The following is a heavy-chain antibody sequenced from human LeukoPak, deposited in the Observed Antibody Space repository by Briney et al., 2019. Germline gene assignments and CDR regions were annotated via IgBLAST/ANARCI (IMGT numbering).Heavy chain of an antibody. J-gene: IGHJ1*01. CDR3: ARGHEETYYYDSSGYYKWSNAEYFQH. CDR2: IIPILGIA. CDR1: GGTFSSYA. V-gene: IGHV1-69*04. D-gene: IGHD3-22*01. Sequence: SVKVSCKASGGTFSSYAISWVRQAPGQGLEWMGRIIPILGIANYAQKFQGRVTITADKSTSTAYMELSSLRSEDTAVYHCARGHEETYYYDSSGYYKWSNAEYFQHWGQGTLVTVSS.